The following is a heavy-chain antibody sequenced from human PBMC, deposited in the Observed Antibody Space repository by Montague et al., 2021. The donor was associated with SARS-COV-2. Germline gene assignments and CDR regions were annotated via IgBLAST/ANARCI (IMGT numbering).Heavy chain of an antibody. CDR3: ARDIAVAGLFDY. J-gene: IGHJ4*02. D-gene: IGHD6-19*01. CDR2: ISGRGSYT. CDR1: GFTFSDYY. V-gene: IGHV3-11*05. Sequence: SLRLSCAASGFTFSDYYMSWIRQAPGKGLEWVSYISGRGSYTDYADSVKGRFTISRDNARKSLYLEMNSLRAEDTAVYYCARDIAVAGLFDYWGQGTLVTVSS.